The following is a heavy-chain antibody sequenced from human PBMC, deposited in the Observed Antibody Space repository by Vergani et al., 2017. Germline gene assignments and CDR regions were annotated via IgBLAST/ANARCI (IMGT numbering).Heavy chain of an antibody. V-gene: IGHV3-23*01. Sequence: EVHLLESGGGLVQSGGSLRLSCAASGFTFSNSAVSWVRQAPGRGLAWVSSISSDGGSTYYADSVKGRFTISRDNSKNTLSLQMNSLTAEDTANYYCAGPQGTSAYYYGGFNYWGQGILVSVSS. J-gene: IGHJ4*02. CDR1: GFTFSNSA. CDR2: ISSDGGST. D-gene: IGHD3-22*01. CDR3: AGPQGTSAYYYGGFNY.